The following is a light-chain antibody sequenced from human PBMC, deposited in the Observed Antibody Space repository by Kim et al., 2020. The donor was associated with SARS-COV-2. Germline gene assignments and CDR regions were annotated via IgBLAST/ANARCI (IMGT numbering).Light chain of an antibody. J-gene: IGKJ1*01. CDR3: QQYGSSPRT. V-gene: IGKV3-20*01. Sequence: SPGERATPSCRASQSISSNSLAWYQQKPGQAPRLLIYGASSRATGIPDRFSGSGSGTDFTLTISRLEPEDFAAYYCQQYGSSPRTFGQGTKVDIK. CDR2: GAS. CDR1: QSISSNS.